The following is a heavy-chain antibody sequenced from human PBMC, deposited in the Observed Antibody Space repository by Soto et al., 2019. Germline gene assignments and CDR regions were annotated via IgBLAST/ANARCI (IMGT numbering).Heavy chain of an antibody. CDR3: AKDSWYFDL. J-gene: IGHJ4*02. V-gene: IGHV3-74*01. CDR1: GFTFTNFW. D-gene: IGHD6-13*01. Sequence: PGGSLRLSCRGSGFTFTNFWMHWVRHVPGKGLVWVARIDTSGHSTNYAESVKGRFTISRDNAKNTVSLQMNSLRVEDTGVYYCAKDSWYFDLWSQGSQVTVSS. CDR2: IDTSGHST.